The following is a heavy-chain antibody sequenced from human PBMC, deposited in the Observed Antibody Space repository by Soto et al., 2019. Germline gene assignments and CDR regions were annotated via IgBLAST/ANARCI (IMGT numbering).Heavy chain of an antibody. CDR1: GFTFSSYG. V-gene: IGHV3-30*18. CDR3: AKGGLERPLDY. J-gene: IGHJ4*02. CDR2: ISYDGSNK. D-gene: IGHD1-1*01. Sequence: QVQLVESGGGVVQPGRSLRLSCAASGFTFSSYGMHWVRQAPGKGLEWVAVISYDGSNKYYADSVKGRFTISRDNSKNTLCLQMNSLRAEDTAVYYCAKGGLERPLDYWGQGTLVTVSS.